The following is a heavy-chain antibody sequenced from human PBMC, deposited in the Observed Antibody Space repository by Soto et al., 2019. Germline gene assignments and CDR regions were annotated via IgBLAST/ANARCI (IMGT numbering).Heavy chain of an antibody. CDR3: ARGQRFSDWFDP. J-gene: IGHJ5*02. CDR2: IYSSGNT. D-gene: IGHD3-3*01. Sequence: PSETLSLTCSVSGGTISGYYWTWIRQPPGKGLEWIGRIYSSGNTKYNPSLQSRVTMSLDTSNNQFSLRLTSVTAADTAVYYCARGQRFSDWFDPWGQGTLVTVS. CDR1: GGTISGYY. V-gene: IGHV4-4*07.